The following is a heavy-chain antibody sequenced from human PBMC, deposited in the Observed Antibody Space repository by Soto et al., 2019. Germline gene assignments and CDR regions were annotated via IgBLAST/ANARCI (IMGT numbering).Heavy chain of an antibody. CDR2: ISGSGATK. CDR1: GFIVSSHS. CDR3: ARAIRGFSYVVNY. D-gene: IGHD5-18*01. J-gene: IGHJ4*02. V-gene: IGHV3-48*02. Sequence: GGSLRLCRAASGFIVSSHSINWVRQAPGKGLEWVSYISGSGATKYYADSVKGRFTISRDNARNSLYLQMSSLSDEDTAVYYCARAIRGFSYVVNYWGQGTLVTVSS.